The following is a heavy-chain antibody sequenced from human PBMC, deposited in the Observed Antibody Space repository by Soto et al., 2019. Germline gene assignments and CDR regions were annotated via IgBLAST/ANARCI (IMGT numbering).Heavy chain of an antibody. CDR2: IIPIFGTA. Sequence: SVKVSCKASGGTFSSYAISWVRQAPGQGLEWMGGIIPIFGTANYAQKFQGRVTITADESTSTAYMELSSLRSEDTAVYYCAISRGLYYYDSSGYPPEGMDVWGQGTTVTVSS. J-gene: IGHJ6*02. CDR3: AISRGLYYYDSSGYPPEGMDV. D-gene: IGHD3-22*01. V-gene: IGHV1-69*13. CDR1: GGTFSSYA.